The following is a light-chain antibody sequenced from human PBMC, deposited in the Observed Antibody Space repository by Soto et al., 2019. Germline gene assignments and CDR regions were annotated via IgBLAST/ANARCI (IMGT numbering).Light chain of an antibody. CDR2: GAS. CDR3: QQYNNWPPWT. Sequence: EIVMTQSPATLSVSPGERAPLSCRASQSVSSNLAWYQQKPGQAPRLLIYGASTRATGIPARFSGSGSGTECTLTISSLQSEDCAVYYCQQYNNWPPWTFGQGTKVDIK. V-gene: IGKV3-15*01. CDR1: QSVSSN. J-gene: IGKJ1*01.